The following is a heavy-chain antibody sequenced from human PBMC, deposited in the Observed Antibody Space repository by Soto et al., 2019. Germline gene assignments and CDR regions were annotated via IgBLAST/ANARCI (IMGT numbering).Heavy chain of an antibody. Sequence: SETLSLTCAVYGGSFSGYYWSWIRQPPGKGLEWIGEINHSGSTNYNPSLKSRVTISVDTSKNQFSLKLSSVTAADTAVYYCARGDHGFDYWGQGTLVTVYS. CDR1: GGSFSGYY. CDR3: ARGDHGFDY. J-gene: IGHJ4*02. CDR2: INHSGST. V-gene: IGHV4-34*01.